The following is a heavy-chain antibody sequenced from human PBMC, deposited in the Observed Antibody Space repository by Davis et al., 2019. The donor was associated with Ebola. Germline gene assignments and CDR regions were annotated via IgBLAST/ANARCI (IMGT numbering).Heavy chain of an antibody. J-gene: IGHJ4*02. CDR2: IYYSGST. Sequence: MPSETLSLTCTVSGGSVSSGSYYWSWIRQPPGKGLEWIGYIYYSGSTYYNPSLKSRVTISVDTSKNQFSLKLSSVTAADTAVYYCARSRIAAAGTGFDYWGQGTLVTVSS. D-gene: IGHD6-13*01. V-gene: IGHV4-61*01. CDR1: GGSVSSGSYY. CDR3: ARSRIAAAGTGFDY.